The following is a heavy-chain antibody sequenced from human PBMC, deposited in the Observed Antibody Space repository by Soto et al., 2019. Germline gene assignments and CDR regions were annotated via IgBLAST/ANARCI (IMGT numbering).Heavy chain of an antibody. J-gene: IGHJ5*02. V-gene: IGHV1-18*01. D-gene: IGHD2-2*01. CDR3: ARTGAMSSGTLPENWFDP. CDR1: GYTFTSYG. CDR2: ISAYNGNT. Sequence: ASVKVSCKASGYTFTSYGISWVRQAPGQGLEWMGWISAYNGNTNYAQKLQGRVTMTTDTSTSTAYMELRSLRSDDTAVYYCARTGAMSSGTLPENWFDPWGQGTLVTVSS.